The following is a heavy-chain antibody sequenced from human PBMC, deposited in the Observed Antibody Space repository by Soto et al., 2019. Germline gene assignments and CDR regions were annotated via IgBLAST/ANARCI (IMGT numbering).Heavy chain of an antibody. CDR3: AKDSEEYCGGDCYPREGPDY. CDR2: ISGSGGST. CDR1: GFTFSSYA. J-gene: IGHJ4*02. D-gene: IGHD2-21*02. V-gene: IGHV3-23*01. Sequence: PXGSLQLSCAASGFTFSSYAMSWVRQAPGKGLEWVSAISGSGGSTYYADSVKGRFTISRDNSKNTLYLQMNSLRAEDTAVYYCAKDSEEYCGGDCYPREGPDYWGQGTLVTVSS.